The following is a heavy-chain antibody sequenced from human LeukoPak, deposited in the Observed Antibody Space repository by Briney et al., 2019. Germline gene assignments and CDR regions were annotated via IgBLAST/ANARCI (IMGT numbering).Heavy chain of an antibody. CDR3: ARESVEMATIYFDY. D-gene: IGHD5-24*01. V-gene: IGHV4-61*01. Sequence: SETLSLTCTVSGGSVSSGSYYWSWIRRPPGKGLEWIGYIYYSGSTNYNPSLKSRVTISVDTSKNQFSLKLSSVTAADTAVYYCARESVEMATIYFDYWGQGTLVTVSS. CDR1: GGSVSSGSYY. J-gene: IGHJ4*02. CDR2: IYYSGST.